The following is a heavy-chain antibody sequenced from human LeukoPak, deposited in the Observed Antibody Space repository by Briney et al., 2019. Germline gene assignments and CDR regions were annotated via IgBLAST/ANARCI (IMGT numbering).Heavy chain of an antibody. CDR2: IYPGDSDT. Sequence: GESLKISCKGSGYSFTSYWIGWVRQMPGKGLEWMGIIYPGDSDTRYSPSSQGQVTISADKSISTAYLQWSSLKASDTAVYYCARRHSGWSTIYGAYNWFDPWGQGTLVTVSS. CDR3: ARRHSGWSTIYGAYNWFDP. D-gene: IGHD6-19*01. V-gene: IGHV5-51*01. CDR1: GYSFTSYW. J-gene: IGHJ5*02.